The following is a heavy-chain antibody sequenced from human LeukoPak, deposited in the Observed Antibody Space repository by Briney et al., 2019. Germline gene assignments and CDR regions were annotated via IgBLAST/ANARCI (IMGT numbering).Heavy chain of an antibody. D-gene: IGHD1-1*01. J-gene: IGHJ3*02. CDR1: GHTFTVYY. V-gene: IGHV1-2*02. CDR3: ARVGLEDGMGAFDI. CDR2: INPNSGGT. Sequence: ASVKVSCKASGHTFTVYYIHWVRQAPGQGLEWMGWINPNSGGTNYAQKFQGRVTMTRDTSISTAYMELSRLRSDDTAVYYCARVGLEDGMGAFDIWGQGTMVTVSS.